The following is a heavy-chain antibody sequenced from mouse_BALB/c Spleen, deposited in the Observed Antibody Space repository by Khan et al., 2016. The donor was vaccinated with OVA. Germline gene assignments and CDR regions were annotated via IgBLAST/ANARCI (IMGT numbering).Heavy chain of an antibody. CDR1: GYTFINYW. V-gene: IGHV1-7*01. J-gene: IGHJ2*01. CDR3: ARRGLRWDFDY. Sequence: QVQLKQSGAELAKPGASVKMSCKASGYTFINYWMNWVKQRPGQGLEWIGYINPTTGYTEYNLKFKDKATLTADKSSSTAHMQLSSLTSDDSAVYYCARRGLRWDFDYWGQGTTLTVSS. CDR2: INPTTGYT. D-gene: IGHD1-1*01.